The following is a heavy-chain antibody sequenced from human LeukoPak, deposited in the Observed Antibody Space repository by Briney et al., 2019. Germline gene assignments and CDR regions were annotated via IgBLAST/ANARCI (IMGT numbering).Heavy chain of an antibody. CDR2: INPDSGDT. Sequence: GASVKVSCKASGYTFTAYYMYWVRQAPGQGLEWLGRINPDSGDTKYVENLQGRVTMTRDTSISTVYMDLSGLRSDDTAVYYCARGPITLFGVSVGTWFDPWGQGTLVTVSS. D-gene: IGHD3-3*01. CDR1: GYTFTAYY. V-gene: IGHV1-2*06. J-gene: IGHJ5*02. CDR3: ARGPITLFGVSVGTWFDP.